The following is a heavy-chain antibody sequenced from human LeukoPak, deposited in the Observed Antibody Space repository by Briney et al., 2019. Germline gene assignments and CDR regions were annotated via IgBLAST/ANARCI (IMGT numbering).Heavy chain of an antibody. CDR3: IFGSIY. J-gene: IGHJ4*02. V-gene: IGHV3-48*03. Sequence: GGSLRLSCVASGFTFSSYEMNWVRQAPGKGLEWLSYISSSGRTFYYADSVKGRFTISRDNAKDSLFLQMSSLRAEDTAVYYCIFGSIYWGQGTLVTVSS. D-gene: IGHD3-10*01. CDR1: GFTFSSYE. CDR2: ISSSGRTF.